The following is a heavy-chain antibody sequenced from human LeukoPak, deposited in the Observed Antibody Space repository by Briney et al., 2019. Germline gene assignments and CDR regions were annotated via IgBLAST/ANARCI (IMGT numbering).Heavy chain of an antibody. CDR2: IRSTANGYAT. V-gene: IGHV3-73*01. CDR1: GFTFSGSA. D-gene: IGHD3-10*01. J-gene: IGHJ4*02. Sequence: GGSLRLSCAASGFTFSGSALHWVRQASGKGLEWVGRIRSTANGYATAYAASVKGRFTISRDDSKNTAYLQMDSLKTEDTAVYYCARHLLWFGELSGGFDYWGQGTLVTVSS. CDR3: ARHLLWFGELSGGFDY.